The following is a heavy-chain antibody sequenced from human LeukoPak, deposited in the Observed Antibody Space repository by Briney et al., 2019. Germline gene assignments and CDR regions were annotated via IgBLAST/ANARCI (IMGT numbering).Heavy chain of an antibody. V-gene: IGHV3-48*01. CDR1: GLTFSRYS. CDR3: ARLTLGCSSTSCYA. D-gene: IGHD2-2*01. Sequence: PGGSLRLSCAASGLTFSRYSMNWVRQAPGKGLEWVSYIISSSSTKYYADSVKGRFTISRDNAKNSLYLQMNSLRGEDTAVYYCARLTLGCSSTSCYAWGQGTLVTVSS. CDR2: IISSSSTK. J-gene: IGHJ5*02.